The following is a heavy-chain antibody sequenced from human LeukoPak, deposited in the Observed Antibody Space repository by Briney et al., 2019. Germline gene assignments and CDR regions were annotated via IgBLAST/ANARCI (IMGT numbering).Heavy chain of an antibody. D-gene: IGHD3-10*01. CDR1: XFTXXXXS. Sequence: RLSXXXXXFTXXXXSMXXXXXXXXXXLXXVSXISSSSSYIYYADSVKGRFTISRDNAKNSLYLQMNSLRAEDTAVYYCARGLLYGVRAPFDYWGQGTLVTVSS. CDR2: ISSSSSYI. V-gene: IGHV3-21*01. J-gene: IGHJ4*02. CDR3: ARGLLYGVRAPFDY.